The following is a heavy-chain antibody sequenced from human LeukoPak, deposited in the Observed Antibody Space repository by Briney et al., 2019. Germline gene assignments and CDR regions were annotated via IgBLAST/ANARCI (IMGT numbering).Heavy chain of an antibody. D-gene: IGHD4-17*01. CDR2: INQDGSEK. J-gene: IGHJ4*02. Sequence: PGGSLRLSCAASGFTLSNYWMSWVRQAPGKGLEWVANINQDGSEKYYVDSVKGRFTISRDNAKNSLYLQMNSLRAEDTAVYYCARDSPDYGDYYNWGQGTLVTVSS. CDR1: GFTLSNYW. V-gene: IGHV3-7*01. CDR3: ARDSPDYGDYYN.